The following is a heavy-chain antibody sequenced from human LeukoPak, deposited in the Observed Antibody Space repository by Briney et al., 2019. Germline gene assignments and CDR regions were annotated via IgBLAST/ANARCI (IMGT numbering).Heavy chain of an antibody. CDR3: ARGSTLIRGFDY. Sequence: SETLSLTCTVSGGTISSGDYYWIWLRQDTGKSLEWIGYIFYSGSAYYNPSLKSRFTISVDTSKNQFSLKLSCVTAADTAVYYCARGSTLIRGFDYWGQGTLVTVSS. CDR2: IFYSGSA. CDR1: GGTISSGDYY. V-gene: IGHV4-31*03. J-gene: IGHJ4*02. D-gene: IGHD3-10*01.